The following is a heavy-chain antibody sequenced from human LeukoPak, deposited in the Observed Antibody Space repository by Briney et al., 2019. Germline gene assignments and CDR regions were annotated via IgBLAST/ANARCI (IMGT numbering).Heavy chain of an antibody. CDR2: IKQDGSEK. V-gene: IGHV3-7*01. CDR3: AKELPQKTCGSGSYYDY. D-gene: IGHD3-10*01. CDR1: GFTFSSYW. J-gene: IGHJ4*02. Sequence: PGGSLRLSCAASGFTFSSYWMSWVRQAPGKGLEWVANIKQDGSEKYYVDSVKGRFTISRDNAKNSLYLQMNSLRAEDTAVYYCAKELPQKTCGSGSYYDYWGQGTLVTVSS.